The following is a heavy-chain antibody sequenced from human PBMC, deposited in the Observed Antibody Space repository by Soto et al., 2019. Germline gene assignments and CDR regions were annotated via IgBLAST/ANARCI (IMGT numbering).Heavy chain of an antibody. Sequence: ESGGGLVQPGGSLRLSCAASGFTFSSYAMSWVRQAPGKGLEWVSAISGSGGSTYYADSVKGRFTISRDNSKNTLYLQMNSLSAEDTAVYYCAKDRYCSGGSCYSEWAFDIWGQGTMVTVSS. CDR3: AKDRYCSGGSCYSEWAFDI. D-gene: IGHD2-15*01. CDR1: GFTFSSYA. J-gene: IGHJ3*02. CDR2: ISGSGGST. V-gene: IGHV3-23*01.